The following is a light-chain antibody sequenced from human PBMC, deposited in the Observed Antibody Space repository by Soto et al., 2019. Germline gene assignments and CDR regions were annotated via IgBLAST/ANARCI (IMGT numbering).Light chain of an antibody. CDR3: QVWASTAEFFV. Sequence: SYALTQPPSVSVAPGQTAKITCGGNKIGSKIVHWYKQRPGQASVAVVFDATDRPSGIPDRISASRSGDTATLTISRVDAGDEADYYCQVWASTAEFFVFGSGTKVTVL. J-gene: IGLJ1*01. V-gene: IGLV3-21*02. CDR1: KIGSKI. CDR2: DAT.